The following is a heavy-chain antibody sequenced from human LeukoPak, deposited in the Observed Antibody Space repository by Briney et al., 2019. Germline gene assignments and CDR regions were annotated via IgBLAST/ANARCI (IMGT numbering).Heavy chain of an antibody. D-gene: IGHD6-19*01. V-gene: IGHV1-18*01. CDR3: ARDMSSGWYVGVLPDY. Sequence: GASVKVSCKASGYTFTSYGISWVRQAPGQGLEWMGWISAYNGNTNYAQKLQGRVTMTTDTSTSTAYMELRSLRSDDTAVYYCARDMSSGWYVGVLPDYWGQGTLVTVSS. CDR2: ISAYNGNT. CDR1: GYTFTSYG. J-gene: IGHJ4*02.